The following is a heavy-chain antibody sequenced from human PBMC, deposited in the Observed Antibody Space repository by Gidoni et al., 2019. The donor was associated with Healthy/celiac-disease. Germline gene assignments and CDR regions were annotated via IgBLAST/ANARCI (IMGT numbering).Heavy chain of an antibody. CDR3: ARADSGDLDY. CDR1: GYTFTSYD. CDR2: MNPYSGNT. Sequence: QVQLVQSGAEVKKPGASVMVSCKPSGYTFTSYDINWVRQASGQGLEWMGWMNPYSGNTGNAQKFQGRVTMTRSTSISTAYMELSSLRAEDTAVYYCARADSGDLDYWGQGTLVTVSS. D-gene: IGHD7-27*01. V-gene: IGHV1-8*01. J-gene: IGHJ4*02.